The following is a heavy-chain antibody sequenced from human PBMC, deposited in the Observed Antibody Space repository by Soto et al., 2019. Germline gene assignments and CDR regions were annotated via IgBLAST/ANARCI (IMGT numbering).Heavy chain of an antibody. Sequence: SETLSLTCTVSGGSISSGDYYWSWIRQPPGKGLEWIGYIYYSGSTYYNPSLKSRVTISVDTSKNQFSLKLSSVTAADTAVYCCARAPATEVYYYYYGMDVWGQGTTVTVSS. CDR1: GGSISSGDYY. J-gene: IGHJ6*02. CDR2: IYYSGST. CDR3: ARAPATEVYYYYYGMDV. V-gene: IGHV4-30-4*01.